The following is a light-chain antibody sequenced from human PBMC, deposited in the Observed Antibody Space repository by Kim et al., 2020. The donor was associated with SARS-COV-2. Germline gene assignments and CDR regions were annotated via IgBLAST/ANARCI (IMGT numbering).Light chain of an antibody. Sequence: GQRVTIFCSGSTSNIGNNYVSWYQQLPGTAPKVLIYDNDKRPSGIPDRFSGSKSGTSATLGIKGLQTGDEAEYYCGTWDSSLSAGVFGGGTQLTVL. V-gene: IGLV1-51*01. J-gene: IGLJ3*02. CDR3: GTWDSSLSAGV. CDR1: TSNIGNNY. CDR2: DND.